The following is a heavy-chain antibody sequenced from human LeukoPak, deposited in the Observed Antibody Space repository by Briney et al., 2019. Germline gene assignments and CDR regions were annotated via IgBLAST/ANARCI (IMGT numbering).Heavy chain of an antibody. CDR1: RLSISFYW. CDR2: INQEGTEK. D-gene: IGHD3-16*01. CDR3: ARDPEGDDYDMDV. V-gene: IGHV3-7*04. Sequence: GGSLRLSCAASRLSISFYWMRWVRQVPGKGLEWLANINQEGTEKNYVDSVKGRFTISRDNAKSSVYLQMNRRRDEDTAVYYCARDPEGDDYDMDVWGQGTTVTVSS. J-gene: IGHJ6*02.